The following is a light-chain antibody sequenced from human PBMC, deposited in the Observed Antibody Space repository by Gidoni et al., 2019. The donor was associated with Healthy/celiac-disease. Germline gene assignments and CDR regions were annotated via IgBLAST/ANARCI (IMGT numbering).Light chain of an antibody. Sequence: DIVMTQSPLSLPVTPGEPASISCRSSQSLLHSNGYNYLDWYLQKPGQSPQLLIYLGSNRASGVPDRFSGSGSGTDFTLKISRVEAEDVGVYYCMQALHQGTFGQGTKLEIK. CDR3: MQALHQGT. CDR1: QSLLHSNGYNY. CDR2: LGS. V-gene: IGKV2-28*01. J-gene: IGKJ2*01.